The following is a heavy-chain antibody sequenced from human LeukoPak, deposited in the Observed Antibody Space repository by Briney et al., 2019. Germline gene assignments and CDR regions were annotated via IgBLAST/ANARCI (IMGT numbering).Heavy chain of an antibody. CDR2: ISGSGGST. CDR3: AKDRGLLIGAFDI. Sequence: PGGSLRLSCAASGFTFSSYGMSWVRQAPGKGLEWVSAISGSGGSTYYADSVKGRFTISRDNSKNTLYLQMNSLRAEDTAVYYCAKDRGLLIGAFDIWGQGTMVTVSS. V-gene: IGHV3-23*01. CDR1: GFTFSSYG. J-gene: IGHJ3*02. D-gene: IGHD2-8*01.